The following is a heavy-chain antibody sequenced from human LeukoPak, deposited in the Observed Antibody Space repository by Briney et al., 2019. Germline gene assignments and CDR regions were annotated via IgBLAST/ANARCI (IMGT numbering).Heavy chain of an antibody. V-gene: IGHV3-21*01. CDR1: GFTFSSYS. D-gene: IGHD6-13*01. Sequence: GGSLRLFCAASGFTFSSYSMNWVRQAPGKGLEWVSSISSSGSYIYYADSVKGRFTISRDNAENSLYLQMSSLRHEDTAVYYCARDQMISAAGLDYWGQGTLVTVSS. CDR2: ISSSGSYI. J-gene: IGHJ4*02. CDR3: ARDQMISAAGLDY.